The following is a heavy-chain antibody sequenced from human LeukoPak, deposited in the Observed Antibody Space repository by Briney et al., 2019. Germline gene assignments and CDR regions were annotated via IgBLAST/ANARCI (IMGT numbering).Heavy chain of an antibody. J-gene: IGHJ5*02. CDR3: ARAHVGDVVVLT. Sequence: PSETLSLTCTVSGGSISSGSYYWSWIRQPAGKGLEWIGRTYTSGSTNYNPSLKSRVTISVDTSKNQFSLKLSSVTAADTAVYYCARAHVGDVVVLTWGQGTLVTVSS. CDR1: GGSISSGSYY. V-gene: IGHV4-61*02. D-gene: IGHD3-16*01. CDR2: TYTSGST.